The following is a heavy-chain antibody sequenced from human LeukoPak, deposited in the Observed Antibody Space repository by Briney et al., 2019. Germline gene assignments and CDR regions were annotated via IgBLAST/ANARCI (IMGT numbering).Heavy chain of an antibody. CDR2: IDPSDSYT. J-gene: IGHJ4*02. V-gene: IGHV5-10-1*01. CDR3: ARRRHGGYDSNDY. CDR1: GYSFTNYR. D-gene: IGHD5-12*01. Sequence: GESLKISCKGSGYSFTNYRIGWVRQMPGKGLEWMGRIDPSDSYTNYSPSFRGHVTISVDKSISTAYLQWSSLKASDTAIYYCARRRHGGYDSNDYWGQGTLVTVSS.